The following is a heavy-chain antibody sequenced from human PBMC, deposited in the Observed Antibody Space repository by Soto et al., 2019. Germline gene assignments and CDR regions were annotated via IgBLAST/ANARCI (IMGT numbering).Heavy chain of an antibody. Sequence: GGSLRLSCAASGFTFNDYTMHWVRQAPGKGLEWISLVAWNGGSTYYADSVRGRFNISRDNRKNSLFLQMNSLRIEDTALYYCVKDKGCSAGSCSDYFYGMDVWGQGTTVTVSS. CDR1: GFTFNDYT. CDR2: VAWNGGST. J-gene: IGHJ6*02. CDR3: VKDKGCSAGSCSDYFYGMDV. V-gene: IGHV3-43*01. D-gene: IGHD2-15*01.